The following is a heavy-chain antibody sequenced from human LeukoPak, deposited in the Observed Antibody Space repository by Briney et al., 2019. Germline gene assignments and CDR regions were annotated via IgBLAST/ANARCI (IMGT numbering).Heavy chain of an antibody. CDR3: ARGQWLLLAFDD. V-gene: IGHV4-61*02. CDR1: GGSISSGSYY. J-gene: IGHJ4*02. D-gene: IGHD6-19*01. Sequence: PSETLSLTCTVSGGSISSGSYYWSWIRQPAGKGLEWIGRIYTSGSTNYNPSLKSRVTISVDTSKNRFSLKLSSVTAADTAVYYCARGQWLLLAFDDWGQGTLVTVSS. CDR2: IYTSGST.